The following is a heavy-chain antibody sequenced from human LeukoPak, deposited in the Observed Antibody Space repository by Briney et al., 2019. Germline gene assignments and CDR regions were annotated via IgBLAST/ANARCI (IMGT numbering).Heavy chain of an antibody. D-gene: IGHD2-15*01. V-gene: IGHV3-21*01. Sequence: PGGSLRLSCAASGFTFSSYSMNWVRQAPGKGLEWVSSISSSSSSYIYYADSMKGRFTMSRDNAKNSLYLQMNSLRAEDTAVYYCARDRESYCTGGSCYSTGDYWGQGTLVTVSS. CDR2: ISSSSSSYI. CDR3: ARDRESYCTGGSCYSTGDY. CDR1: GFTFSSYS. J-gene: IGHJ4*02.